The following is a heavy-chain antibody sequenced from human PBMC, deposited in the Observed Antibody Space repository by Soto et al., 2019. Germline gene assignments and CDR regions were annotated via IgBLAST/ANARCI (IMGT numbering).Heavy chain of an antibody. V-gene: IGHV1-24*01. CDR2: FDPEDGET. CDR3: ATVKSHYYDSSGYRTGFDP. CDR1: GYTLTELS. Sequence: QVQLVQSGAEVKKPGASVKVSCKVSGYTLTELSMHWVRQAPGKGLEWMEGFDPEDGETIYAQKFQGRVTMTEDTSTDTAYMELSSLRSEDTAVYYCATVKSHYYDSSGYRTGFDPWGQGTLVTVSS. D-gene: IGHD3-22*01. J-gene: IGHJ5*02.